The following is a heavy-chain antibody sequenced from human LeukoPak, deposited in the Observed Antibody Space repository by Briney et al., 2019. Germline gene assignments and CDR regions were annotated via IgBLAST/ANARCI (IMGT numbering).Heavy chain of an antibody. CDR2: IKQDGSEK. J-gene: IGHJ4*02. V-gene: IGHV3-7*01. Sequence: GGSLRLSCAASGFTFSSYWMSWVRQAPGKGLEWVANIKQDGSEKYYVDSVKVRFTISRDNAKNSLYLQMKSLRAEDTAVYYCAVDFWSPRVDYWGQGTLVTVSS. CDR3: AVDFWSPRVDY. D-gene: IGHD3-3*01. CDR1: GFTFSSYW.